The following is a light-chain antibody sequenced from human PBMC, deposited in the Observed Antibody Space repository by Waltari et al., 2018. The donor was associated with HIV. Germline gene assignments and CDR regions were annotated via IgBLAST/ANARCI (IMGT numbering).Light chain of an antibody. CDR3: SSYAGSNNWV. Sequence: QSALTQPPSASGSPGQAVTISCTGTSSDGGGYHYVSWYQQHPGKAPQLMIYEVSQRPSGVPNRFSGSKSGNTASLTVSGLQTEDEANYYCSSYAGSNNWVFGGGTNLTVL. CDR2: EVS. J-gene: IGLJ3*02. CDR1: SSDGGGYHY. V-gene: IGLV2-8*01.